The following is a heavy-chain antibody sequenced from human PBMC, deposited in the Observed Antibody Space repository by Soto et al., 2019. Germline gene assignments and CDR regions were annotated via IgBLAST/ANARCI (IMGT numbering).Heavy chain of an antibody. CDR1: EFTFSSYC. J-gene: IGHJ3*01. Sequence: PGGSQILSCAASEFTFSSYCRHWVRKDPGKGLEWVAVIWYAGSNTYYADSVKGRFTISRDNSKNTVFLQMNSLRAEDTAVYYYAKDCPVGWLQHHDAFDFWGQGTMVTVSS. CDR3: AKDCPVGWLQHHDAFDF. CDR2: IWYAGSNT. D-gene: IGHD5-12*01. V-gene: IGHV3-33*06.